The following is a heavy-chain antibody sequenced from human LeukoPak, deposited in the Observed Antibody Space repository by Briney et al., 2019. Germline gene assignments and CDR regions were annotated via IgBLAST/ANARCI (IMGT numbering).Heavy chain of an antibody. CDR3: ATLAVAGTPFDY. V-gene: IGHV1-2*02. CDR2: INPNSGGT. J-gene: IGHJ4*02. Sequence: ASVKVSCKASGGTFSSYAISWVRQAPGQGLEWMGWINPNSGGTNYAQKFQGRVTMTRDTSISTAYMELSRLRSDDTAVYYCATLAVAGTPFDYWGQGTLVTVSS. D-gene: IGHD6-19*01. CDR1: GGTFSSYA.